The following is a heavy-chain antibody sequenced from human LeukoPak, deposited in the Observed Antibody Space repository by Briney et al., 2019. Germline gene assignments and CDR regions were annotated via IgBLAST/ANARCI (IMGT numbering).Heavy chain of an antibody. CDR3: ARDAPITMIVVVIPGYNAFDI. CDR1: GFTFSSSG. D-gene: IGHD3-22*01. CDR2: ISGSGST. J-gene: IGHJ3*02. V-gene: IGHV3-23*01. Sequence: PGGSLRLSCAASGFTFSSSGMSWVRQAPGKGLEWVSSISGSGSTYYADSVKGRFTISRDNSKNTLYLQMNSLRAEDTAVYYCARDAPITMIVVVIPGYNAFDIWGQGTMVTVSS.